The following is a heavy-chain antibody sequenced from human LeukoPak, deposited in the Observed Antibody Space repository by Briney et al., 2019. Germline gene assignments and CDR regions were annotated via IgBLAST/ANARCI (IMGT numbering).Heavy chain of an antibody. V-gene: IGHV1-46*01. CDR1: GYTFTSYY. CDR2: INPSGGST. Sequence: ASVTVSCTASGYTFTSYYMHWVRQAPGQGLEWMGIINPSGGSTSYAQKFQGRVTMTRDTSTSTVYMELSSLRSDDTAVYYCARSNYSSSWYPTEYFQHWGQGTLVTVSS. CDR3: ARSNYSSSWYPTEYFQH. D-gene: IGHD6-13*01. J-gene: IGHJ1*01.